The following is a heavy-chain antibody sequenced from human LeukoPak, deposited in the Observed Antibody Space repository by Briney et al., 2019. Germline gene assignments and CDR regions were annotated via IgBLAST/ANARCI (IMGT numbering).Heavy chain of an antibody. Sequence: GGSLRLSCAASGFTFSSYSMNWVRQAPGKGLEWVSSISSSSSYIYYADSVKGRSTISRDNAKNSLYLEMNSLRAEDTAVYYCARGTTGLDYWGQGTLVTVSS. J-gene: IGHJ4*02. CDR1: GFTFSSYS. V-gene: IGHV3-21*01. CDR2: ISSSSSYI. CDR3: ARGTTGLDY. D-gene: IGHD4-17*01.